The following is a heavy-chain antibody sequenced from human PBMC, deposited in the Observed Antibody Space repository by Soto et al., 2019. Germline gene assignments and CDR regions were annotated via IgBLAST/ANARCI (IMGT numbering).Heavy chain of an antibody. CDR2: IYSGGST. Sequence: EVQLVESGGGLIQPGGSLRLSCAASGFTVSSNYMSWVRQAPGKGLEWVSVIYSGGSTYYADSVKGRFTISRDNSKNTLYLQMNSLRAEDTAVYYGARTGGYSSSRPFDYWGQGTLVTVSS. D-gene: IGHD6-13*01. J-gene: IGHJ4*02. CDR1: GFTVSSNY. V-gene: IGHV3-53*01. CDR3: ARTGGYSSSRPFDY.